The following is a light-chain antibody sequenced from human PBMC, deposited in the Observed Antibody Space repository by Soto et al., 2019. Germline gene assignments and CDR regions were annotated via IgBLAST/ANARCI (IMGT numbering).Light chain of an antibody. CDR2: DTS. CDR3: QPYNNWPLT. J-gene: IGKJ4*01. CDR1: HNLLNSNGYNY. V-gene: IGKV2-28*01. Sequence: DIVMTQSPLSLSVTPGEPVSMSRRSSHNLLNSNGYNYLNWYQHKHGQTPRLXIYDTSTRDTGVPTRCSGSRAGAEFTLTINSLQSADFAVDDCQPYNNWPLTFGGGTKVDIK.